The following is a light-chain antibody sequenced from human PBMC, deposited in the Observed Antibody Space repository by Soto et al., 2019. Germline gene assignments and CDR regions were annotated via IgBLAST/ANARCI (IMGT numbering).Light chain of an antibody. CDR2: DAY. J-gene: IGKJ5*01. Sequence: EVVLTQSPVTLSLSPGERATLSCRASQSFRGLLAWYQQKPGQAPRLLIYDAYNRATGIPPSFSGSGSGTDFTLTISSLEPEDSAVYYCQRRHMWPITFGQGTRLEIK. CDR1: QSFRGL. V-gene: IGKV3-11*01. CDR3: QRRHMWPIT.